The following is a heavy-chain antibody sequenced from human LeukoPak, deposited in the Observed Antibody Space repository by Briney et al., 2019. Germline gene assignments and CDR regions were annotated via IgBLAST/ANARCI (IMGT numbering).Heavy chain of an antibody. Sequence: GESLKISCAAFGFTFSSYAMSWVRQAPGKGLEWVSAISGSGGSTYYADSVKGRFTISRDNSKNTLYLQMNSLRAEDTAVYYCAKDPNPYYYYYYMDVWGKGTTVTVPS. J-gene: IGHJ6*03. CDR1: GFTFSSYA. V-gene: IGHV3-23*01. D-gene: IGHD1-14*01. CDR2: ISGSGGST. CDR3: AKDPNPYYYYYYMDV.